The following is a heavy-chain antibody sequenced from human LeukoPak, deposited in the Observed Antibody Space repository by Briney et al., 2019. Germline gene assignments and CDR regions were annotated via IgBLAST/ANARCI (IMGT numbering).Heavy chain of an antibody. CDR3: ARARSPGWFAP. CDR1: GFTFNSNW. V-gene: IGHV3-74*03. Sequence: GGTLRLSCVASGFTFNSNWMHWVRQAPGNGLVWVSRISGEGSTTAYADPVKGRFTISRDNDQNTLYLQMNSLRVDDTAVYYCARARSPGWFAPWGEGSLVAVSS. CDR2: ISGEGSTT. J-gene: IGHJ5*02.